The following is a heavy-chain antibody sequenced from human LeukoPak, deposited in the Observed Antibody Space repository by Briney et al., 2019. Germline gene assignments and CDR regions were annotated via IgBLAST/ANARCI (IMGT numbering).Heavy chain of an antibody. Sequence: PGGSLRLSCAASGSTFRSHTMNWVRQAPGKGLEWISYISNSGSVIYYADSVKGRFTISRDNAKNSLYLQMNSLRAEDTAVYYCPRRSVAGSPLYYFDYWGQGTLVTVSS. CDR1: GSTFRSHT. J-gene: IGHJ4*02. D-gene: IGHD6-19*01. V-gene: IGHV3-48*04. CDR3: PRRSVAGSPLYYFDY. CDR2: ISNSGSVI.